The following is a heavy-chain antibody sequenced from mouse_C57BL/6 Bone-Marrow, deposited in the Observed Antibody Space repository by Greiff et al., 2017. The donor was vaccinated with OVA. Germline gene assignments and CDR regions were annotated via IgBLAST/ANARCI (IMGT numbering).Heavy chain of an antibody. CDR2: IDPETGGT. CDR1: GYTFTDYE. D-gene: IGHD1-1*01. J-gene: IGHJ2*01. V-gene: IGHV1-15*01. Sequence: VKLMESGAELVRPGASVTLSCKASGYTFTDYEMHWVKQTPVHGLEWIGAIDPETGGTAYNQKFKGKAILTADKSSSTAYMELRSLTSEDSAVYYCTNYYYGSSFPYWGQGTTLTVSS. CDR3: TNYYYGSSFPY.